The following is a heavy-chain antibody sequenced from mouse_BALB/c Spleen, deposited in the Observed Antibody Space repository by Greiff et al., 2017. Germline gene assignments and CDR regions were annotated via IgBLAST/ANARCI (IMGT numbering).Heavy chain of an antibody. CDR1: GFTFSSYG. Sequence: VQLKESGGDLVKPGGSLKLSCAASGFTFSSYGMSWVRQTPDKRLEWVATISSGGSYTYYPDSVKGRFTISRDNAKNTLYLQMSSLKSEDTAMYYCARLYYGSSLDYWGQGTTLTVSS. CDR2: ISSGGSYT. CDR3: ARLYYGSSLDY. V-gene: IGHV5-6*01. J-gene: IGHJ2*01. D-gene: IGHD1-1*01.